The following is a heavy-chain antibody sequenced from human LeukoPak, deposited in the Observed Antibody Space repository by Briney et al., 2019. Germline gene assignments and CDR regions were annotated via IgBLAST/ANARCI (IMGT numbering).Heavy chain of an antibody. CDR2: LYYSGSA. CDR1: GGSINSTTSS. D-gene: IGHD3-3*01. CDR3: AKHIYGVVSIQQ. V-gene: IGHV4-39*01. J-gene: IGHJ1*01. Sequence: SETLSLTCTVSGGSINSTTSSWGWLRQPPGKGLEWIGSLYYSGSAYYHSSLKSRITISVDTSKNQFSLKLSSVTAADTAVYYCAKHIYGVVSIQQWGEGTLLTVSS.